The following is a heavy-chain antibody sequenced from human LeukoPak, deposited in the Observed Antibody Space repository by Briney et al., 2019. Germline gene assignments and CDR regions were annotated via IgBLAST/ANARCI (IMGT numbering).Heavy chain of an antibody. D-gene: IGHD6-19*01. J-gene: IGHJ4*02. CDR3: ARGSTIYAVALFDC. V-gene: IGHV3-74*01. CDR1: GLTFSSDY. Sequence: PGGSLRLSCAASGLTFSSDYMHWVRQAPGRGLVWVSRINSDGSSTNYADSVKGRFTISRDNAKNTLYLQMNSLRADDTAVYYCARGSTIYAVALFDCWGQGTLVTVSS. CDR2: INSDGSST.